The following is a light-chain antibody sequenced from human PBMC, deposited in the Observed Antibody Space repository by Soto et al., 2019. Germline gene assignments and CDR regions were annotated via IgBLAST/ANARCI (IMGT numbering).Light chain of an antibody. V-gene: IGKV1-39*01. CDR1: QSISSY. CDR3: QQTYSAPPWT. Sequence: DIQMTQGPSSLSASVGDRVTITCRASQSISSYLNWYQQKPGKAPKLLIYAASSLQSGVPPRFSGSGSGTDFILTISSLRSEDIATYFCQQTYSAPPWTFGQGTKVDIK. CDR2: AAS. J-gene: IGKJ1*01.